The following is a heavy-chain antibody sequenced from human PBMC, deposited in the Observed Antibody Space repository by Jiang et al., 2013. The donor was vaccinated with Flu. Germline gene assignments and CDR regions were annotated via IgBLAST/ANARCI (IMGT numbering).Heavy chain of an antibody. CDR3: ARVAYCGGDCMGAFDI. J-gene: IGHJ3*02. CDR2: ISYDGSNK. Sequence: WVAVISYDGSNKYYADSVKGRFTISRDNSKNTLYLQMNSLRAEDTAVYYCARVAYCGGDCMGAFDIWGQGTMVTVSS. V-gene: IGHV3-30-3*01. D-gene: IGHD2-21*02.